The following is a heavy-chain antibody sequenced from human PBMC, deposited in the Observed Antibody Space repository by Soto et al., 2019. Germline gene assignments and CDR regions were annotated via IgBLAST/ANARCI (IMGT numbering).Heavy chain of an antibody. CDR1: GYSFTSYW. CDR2: IYPGDSDT. J-gene: IGHJ4*02. CDR3: ARLGGSILYCGGDCYSGPFHY. D-gene: IGHD2-21*02. V-gene: IGHV5-51*01. Sequence: GESLKISCKGSGYSFTSYWIGWVRQMPGKGLEWMGIIYPGDSDTRYSPSFQGQVTISADKSISTAYLQWSSLKASDTAMYYCARLGGSILYCGGDCYSGPFHYWGQGTLVTVSS.